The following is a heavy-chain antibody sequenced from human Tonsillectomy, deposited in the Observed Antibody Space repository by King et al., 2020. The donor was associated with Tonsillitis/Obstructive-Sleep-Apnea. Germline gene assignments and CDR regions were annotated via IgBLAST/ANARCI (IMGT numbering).Heavy chain of an antibody. Sequence: VQLVESGGGLVQPGGSLRLSCAASGFTVSSNYMSWVRQAPGKGLEWVSVIYSGGSTYYADSVKGRFTISRHNSKNTLYLQMNSLRAEDTAVYYCARDLSGGTTAYYYYMDVWGKGTTVTVSS. CDR3: ARDLSGGTTAYYYYMDV. CDR2: IYSGGST. D-gene: IGHD1-7*01. V-gene: IGHV3-53*04. CDR1: GFTVSSNY. J-gene: IGHJ6*03.